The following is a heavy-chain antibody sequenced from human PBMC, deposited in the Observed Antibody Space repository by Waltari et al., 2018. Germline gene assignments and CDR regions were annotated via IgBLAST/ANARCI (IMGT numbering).Heavy chain of an antibody. CDR2: FYYSGSI. Sequence: QLQLQESGPGLVKPSETLSLICSVSGDSITSNPFYGAWIRQPPGKGLEWIGTFYYSGSIYYNPSLKSRVSILVDKSKNQWSLRLTSVTAADTAVYYCARERDLGFDPWGQGTLVTVSS. J-gene: IGHJ5*02. D-gene: IGHD3-3*01. CDR1: GDSITSNPFY. V-gene: IGHV4-39*07. CDR3: ARERDLGFDP.